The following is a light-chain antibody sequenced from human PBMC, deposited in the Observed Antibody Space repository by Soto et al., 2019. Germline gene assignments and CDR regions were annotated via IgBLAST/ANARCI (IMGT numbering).Light chain of an antibody. Sequence: EIVLTQSPATLSLSPGERATLSCRASQSVSSNLAWYQQKPGQAPRLLISGASTRATGIPARLSGSGSGTEFTLTISSLRSEDFAVYYCQQYDNWPITFGQGTRLEIK. CDR2: GAS. CDR3: QQYDNWPIT. CDR1: QSVSSN. V-gene: IGKV3-15*01. J-gene: IGKJ5*01.